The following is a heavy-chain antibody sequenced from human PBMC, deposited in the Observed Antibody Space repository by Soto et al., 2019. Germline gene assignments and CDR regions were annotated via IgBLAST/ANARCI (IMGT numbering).Heavy chain of an antibody. Sequence: GESLKISCKGSGYSFTSSWISWVRQMPGKGLEWMGRIDPSDSYTNYSPSFQGHVTISADRSISTAYLQWSGLKASDTAMYYCARLEVYYHMDVWGQGTKVTVSS. CDR3: ARLEVYYHMDV. J-gene: IGHJ6*02. CDR2: IDPSDSYT. CDR1: GYSFTSSW. V-gene: IGHV5-10-1*01.